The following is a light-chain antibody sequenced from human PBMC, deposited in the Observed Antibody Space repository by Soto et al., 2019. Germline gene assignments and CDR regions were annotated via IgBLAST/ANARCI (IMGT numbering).Light chain of an antibody. CDR2: EVS. CDR1: SSDIGTYSS. CDR3: SSFTSSSTGL. Sequence: QSALTPPASVSGSPGQSITISCTGTSSDIGTYSSVSWYQQFPGKAPKLIIFEVSNRPSGVSNRFSGSKSGNTASLTISGLQAEDEADYYCSSFTSSSTGLFVGGTKLPV. V-gene: IGLV2-14*01. J-gene: IGLJ2*01.